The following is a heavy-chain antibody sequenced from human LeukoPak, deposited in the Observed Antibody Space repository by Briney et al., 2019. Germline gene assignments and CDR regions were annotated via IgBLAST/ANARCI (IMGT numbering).Heavy chain of an antibody. CDR1: GFTFSSFF. Sequence: GGSLRLSCAASGFTFSSFFMTWVRQAPGKGLEWVSSISSSSSYIYYADTVKGRFTISRDNAKNSLYLQMNSLRAEDTAVYYCAGHTAAGIAYWGQGTLVTVSS. CDR3: AGHTAAGIAY. V-gene: IGHV3-21*01. D-gene: IGHD6-13*01. CDR2: ISSSSSYI. J-gene: IGHJ4*02.